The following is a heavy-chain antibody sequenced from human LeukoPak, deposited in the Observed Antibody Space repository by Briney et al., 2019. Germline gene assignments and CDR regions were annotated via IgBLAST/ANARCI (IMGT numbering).Heavy chain of an antibody. J-gene: IGHJ6*03. V-gene: IGHV4-31*03. CDR3: ASTTGTMDYYYMDV. D-gene: IGHD1-1*01. Sequence: PSETLSLTCTVSGGSISSGGYYWSWIRQHPGKGLEWIGYIYYSGSTYYNPSLKSRVTISVDTSKNQFSLKLSSVTAADTAVYYCASTTGTMDYYYMDVWGKGTTVTVSS. CDR1: GGSISSGGYY. CDR2: IYYSGST.